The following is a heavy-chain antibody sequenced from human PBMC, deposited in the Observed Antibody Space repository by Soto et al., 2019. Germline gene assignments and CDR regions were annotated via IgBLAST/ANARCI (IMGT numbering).Heavy chain of an antibody. CDR3: ARVDPLRYWFDP. CDR1: GFTVSSNY. J-gene: IGHJ5*02. D-gene: IGHD3-9*01. Sequence: GGSLRLSCAASGFTVSSNYMSWVRQAPGKGLEWVSVIYSGGSTYYADSVKGRFTISRDNSKNTLYLQMSSLRAEDTAVYYCARVDPLRYWFDPWGQGTLVTVSS. CDR2: IYSGGST. V-gene: IGHV3-66*01.